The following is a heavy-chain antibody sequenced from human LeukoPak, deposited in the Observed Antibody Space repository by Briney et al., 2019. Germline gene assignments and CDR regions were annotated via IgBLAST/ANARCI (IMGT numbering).Heavy chain of an antibody. D-gene: IGHD5-24*01. J-gene: IGHJ6*03. Sequence: SETLSLTCTVSGGSISSHYWSWIRQPPGKGLEWIGYIYYSGSTNYNPSLKSRVTISVDTSKNQFSLKLSSVTAADTAVYYCASQSRSQSHYYYYYYMDVWGKGTTVTVSS. V-gene: IGHV4-59*11. CDR1: GGSISSHY. CDR3: ASQSRSQSHYYYYYYMDV. CDR2: IYYSGST.